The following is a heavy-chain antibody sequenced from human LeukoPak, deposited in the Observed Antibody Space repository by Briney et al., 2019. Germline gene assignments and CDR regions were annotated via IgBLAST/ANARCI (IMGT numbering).Heavy chain of an antibody. CDR1: GFTFSSYG. CDR3: AKDFIAAAGYFDY. Sequence: GRSLRLSCAASGFTFSSYGMHWVRQAPGKGLEWVAVISYDGGNKYYADSVKGRFTISRDNSKNTLYLQMNSLRAEDTAVYYCAKDFIAAAGYFDYWGQGTLVTVSS. J-gene: IGHJ4*02. CDR2: ISYDGGNK. D-gene: IGHD6-13*01. V-gene: IGHV3-30*18.